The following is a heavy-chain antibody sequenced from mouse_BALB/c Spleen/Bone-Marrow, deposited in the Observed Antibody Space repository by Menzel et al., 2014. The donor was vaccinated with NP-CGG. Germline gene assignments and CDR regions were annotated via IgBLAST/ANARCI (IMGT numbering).Heavy chain of an antibody. D-gene: IGHD1-1*01. CDR1: GFTFSSFG. V-gene: IGHV5-17*02. Sequence: EVQLPQSVGGLVQPGGSRKLFCAASGFTFSSFGMHWVRQAPEKGLEWVAYISSGSSTIYYADTVKGRFTISSDNPKNTLFLQMTSLRSEDTAMYYCARGYGSGYGGAYWGEGTLVTVSA. CDR2: ISSGSSTI. J-gene: IGHJ3*01. CDR3: ARGYGSGYGGAY.